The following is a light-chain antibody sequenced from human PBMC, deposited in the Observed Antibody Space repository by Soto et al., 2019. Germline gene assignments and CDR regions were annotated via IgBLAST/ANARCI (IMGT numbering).Light chain of an antibody. CDR3: DPRSNWRP. CDR2: DAS. CDR1: QSVSSY. J-gene: IGKJ5*01. Sequence: ESVWTMSPATLSLSPGDRATLSCRASQSVSSYLAWYQQKPGQAPRLLIYDASNRATGIPARFSGSGSGTDFTLTISSLEPEDIAVYYCDPRSNWRPFGQGTRLAIK. V-gene: IGKV3-11*01.